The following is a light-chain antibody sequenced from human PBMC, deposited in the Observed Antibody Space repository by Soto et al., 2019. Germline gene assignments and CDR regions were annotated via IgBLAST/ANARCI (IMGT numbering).Light chain of an antibody. CDR2: DVS. Sequence: EIVLTQSPGTLSLSPGERATLSCRSSHSVSSNYLAWYQQKPGQAPRLLIYDVSSRATGIPDRFSGSGSGTDFTLNISRLEPVDFAVYYCQQYGLSPTFGQGTKVEIK. CDR3: QQYGLSPT. J-gene: IGKJ1*01. CDR1: HSVSSNY. V-gene: IGKV3-20*01.